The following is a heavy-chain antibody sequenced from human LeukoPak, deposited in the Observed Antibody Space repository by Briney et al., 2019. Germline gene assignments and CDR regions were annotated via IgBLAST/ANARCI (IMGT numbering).Heavy chain of an antibody. CDR3: ATLPGITIFGVVIIGGMDV. D-gene: IGHD3-3*01. CDR1: GGTFSSYA. Sequence: EASVKASCKASGGTFSSYAISWVRQAPGQGLEWMGRIIPIFGIANYAQKFQGRVTITADKSTSTAYMELSSLRSEDTAVYYCATLPGITIFGVVIIGGMDVWGQGTTVTVSS. J-gene: IGHJ6*02. CDR2: IIPIFGIA. V-gene: IGHV1-69*04.